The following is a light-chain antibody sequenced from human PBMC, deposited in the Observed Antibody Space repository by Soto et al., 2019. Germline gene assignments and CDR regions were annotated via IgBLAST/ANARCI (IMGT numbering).Light chain of an antibody. Sequence: QSVLTQPPSASGSPGQSVTISCTGTSSDVGVYNYVSWYQQHPGKAPKLMIYEVSKRPSGVPDRFSGSKSGNTASLTVSGLQAEDEADYYCSSYAGSNSWVFGGGTKLTVL. CDR1: SSDVGVYNY. CDR3: SSYAGSNSWV. J-gene: IGLJ3*02. V-gene: IGLV2-8*01. CDR2: EVS.